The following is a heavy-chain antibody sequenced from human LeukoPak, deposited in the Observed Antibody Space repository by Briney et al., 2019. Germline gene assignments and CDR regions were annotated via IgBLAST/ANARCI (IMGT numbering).Heavy chain of an antibody. D-gene: IGHD6-13*01. J-gene: IGHJ5*02. Sequence: PGRSLRLSCAASGFTFSSYAMHWARQAPGKGLEWVAVISYDGSNKYYADSVKGRFTISRDNSKNTLYLQMNSLRAEDTAVYYCARDGYSSSWRGNWFDPWGQGTLVTVSS. V-gene: IGHV3-30-3*01. CDR2: ISYDGSNK. CDR3: ARDGYSSSWRGNWFDP. CDR1: GFTFSSYA.